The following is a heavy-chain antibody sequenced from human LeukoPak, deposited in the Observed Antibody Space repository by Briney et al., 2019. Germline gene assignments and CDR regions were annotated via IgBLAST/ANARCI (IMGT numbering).Heavy chain of an antibody. CDR2: IWYDGRNK. J-gene: IGHJ4*02. V-gene: IGHV3-33*01. CDR3: ARERDGYKYFDY. Sequence: PGGSLRLSCAASGFTFSSYGMHWVRQAPGKGLEWVAVIWYDGRNKGYADSVKGRFTISRDNSKSTLYLQMNSLRAEDTAVYYCARERDGYKYFDYWGQGTLVTVSS. CDR1: GFTFSSYG. D-gene: IGHD5-24*01.